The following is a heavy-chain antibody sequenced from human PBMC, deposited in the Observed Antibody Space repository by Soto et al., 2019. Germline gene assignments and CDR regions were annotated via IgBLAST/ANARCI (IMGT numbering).Heavy chain of an antibody. D-gene: IGHD3-10*01. Sequence: QVQLVESGGGVVQPGSSLRLSCAASGFTFRSYAMHWARQAPGKGLEWVAVISYDGSNKYYADSVKGRFTISRDNSTNTLYLQMNSLRVEDKAVYYCARENYGQHYFDYWGQGTVVIVSS. J-gene: IGHJ4*02. V-gene: IGHV3-30-3*01. CDR2: ISYDGSNK. CDR1: GFTFRSYA. CDR3: ARENYGQHYFDY.